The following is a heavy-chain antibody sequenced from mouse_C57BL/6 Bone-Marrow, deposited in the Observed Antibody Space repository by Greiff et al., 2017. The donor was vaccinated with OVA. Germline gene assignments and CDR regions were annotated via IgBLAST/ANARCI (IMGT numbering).Heavy chain of an antibody. Sequence: EVQRVESGGGLVKPGGSLKISCEASGFTFSSYAMSWVRQTPEKRLEWVATISDGGSYTYYPDNVKGRITISRDNAKNNMYLQMSHLKSEDTAMYYCARYCGIVTYFAYWCQGTTPTVSS. J-gene: IGHJ2*01. D-gene: IGHD2-5*01. CDR2: ISDGGSYT. V-gene: IGHV5-4*01. CDR1: GFTFSSYA. CDR3: ARYCGIVTYFAY.